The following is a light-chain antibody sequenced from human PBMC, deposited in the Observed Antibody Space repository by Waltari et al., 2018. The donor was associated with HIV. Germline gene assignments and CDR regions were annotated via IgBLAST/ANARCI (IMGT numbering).Light chain of an antibody. CDR1: SSDVGSYNL. V-gene: IGLV2-23*02. J-gene: IGLJ1*01. CDR2: EVS. Sequence: QSPLTQPASVSGSPGQSITISCTGTSSDVGSYNLVSWYQQNPGKAPKFMIYEVSKRPSGVSNRFSGSKSDNTASLTISGLQAEDEADYYCCSYAGSSSYVFGTGTKVTVL. CDR3: CSYAGSSSYV.